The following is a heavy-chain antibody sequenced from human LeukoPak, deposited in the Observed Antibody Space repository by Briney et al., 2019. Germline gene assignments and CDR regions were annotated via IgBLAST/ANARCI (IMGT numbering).Heavy chain of an antibody. D-gene: IGHD2-21*01. CDR2: TFYRSRLYN. CDR1: GDSVSTNSAA. CDR3: ARDRRVDCGGGGCYYSYNGVDV. V-gene: IGHV6-1*01. J-gene: IGHJ6*04. Sequence: SQTLSLTCALSGDSVSTNSAAWNWIRQSRSRGLEWLVRTFYRSRLYNDYAVSVKSRITINSDTSKNQFSLQLSSVTPEDTAVYYCARDRRVDCGGGGCYYSYNGVDVWGKGTTVTVSS.